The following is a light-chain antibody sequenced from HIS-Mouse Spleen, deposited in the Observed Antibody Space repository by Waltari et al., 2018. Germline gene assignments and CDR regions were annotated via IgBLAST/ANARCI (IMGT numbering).Light chain of an antibody. CDR1: SSNIGAGYD. CDR2: GNS. CDR3: QSYDSSLYV. V-gene: IGLV1-40*01. J-gene: IGLJ1*01. Sequence: QYVLTQPPSVSGAPGQRVTISCTGSSSNIGAGYDVHWYQQLPGTAPKLLIYGNSNRPSGVPDRFSGSKSGTSASLAITGLQAEDEADYYCQSYDSSLYVFGTGTKVTVL.